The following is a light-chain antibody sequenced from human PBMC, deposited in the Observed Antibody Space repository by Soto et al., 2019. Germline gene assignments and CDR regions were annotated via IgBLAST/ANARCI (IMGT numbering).Light chain of an antibody. CDR3: QQYSDSSGA. CDR2: DAS. Sequence: ITCVCSRSIGPWLGLYQQKPWKAPKLLIFDASTLESGFPSRFSGSGSGTDFTLTIGSLQPDDFATYYCQQYSDSSGAFGQGPKV. J-gene: IGKJ1*01. CDR1: RSIGPW. V-gene: IGKV1-5*01.